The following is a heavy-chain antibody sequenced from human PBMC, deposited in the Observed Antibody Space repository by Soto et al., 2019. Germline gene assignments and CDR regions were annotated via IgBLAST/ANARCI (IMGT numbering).Heavy chain of an antibody. Sequence: EVQLVESGGGLVKPGGSLRLSCAASGFTFSNAWMSWVRQAPGKGLEWVGRIKSKTDGGTTDYAAPVKGRFTISRDDSKNTLYLQMNSLKTEDTAVYYCTTGGDNWTSYNWFDPWGQGTLVTVSS. D-gene: IGHD1-20*01. CDR3: TTGGDNWTSYNWFDP. V-gene: IGHV3-15*01. CDR2: IKSKTDGGTT. CDR1: GFTFSNAW. J-gene: IGHJ5*02.